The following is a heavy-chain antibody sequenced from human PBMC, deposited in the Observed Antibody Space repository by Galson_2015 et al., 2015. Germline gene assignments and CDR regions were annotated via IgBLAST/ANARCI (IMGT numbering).Heavy chain of an antibody. CDR1: GFTFSSYA. Sequence: SLRLSCAASGFTFSSYAMHWVRQAPGKGLEWVAVISYDGSNKYYADSVKGRFTISRDNSKNTLYLQMNSLRAEDTAVYYCAGSSGWHLSHYYWGQGTLVTVSS. CDR3: AGSSGWHLSHYY. CDR2: ISYDGSNK. J-gene: IGHJ4*02. V-gene: IGHV3-30-3*01. D-gene: IGHD6-19*01.